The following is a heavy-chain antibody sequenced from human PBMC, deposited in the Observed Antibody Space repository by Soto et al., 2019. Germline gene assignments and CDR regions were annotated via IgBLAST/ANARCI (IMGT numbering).Heavy chain of an antibody. Sequence: ESGGGLVQPGRSLRLSCAASGFTFEDYAMHWVRQAPGKGLEWVSGINWKSGIITYANSVRGRFTISRDNANNSLYLQMNSLRPEDTAVYYCAKDSNFDFWGGFDHWGQGTLVTVSS. D-gene: IGHD3-3*01. V-gene: IGHV3-9*01. CDR3: AKDSNFDFWGGFDH. CDR2: INWKSGII. J-gene: IGHJ4*02. CDR1: GFTFEDYA.